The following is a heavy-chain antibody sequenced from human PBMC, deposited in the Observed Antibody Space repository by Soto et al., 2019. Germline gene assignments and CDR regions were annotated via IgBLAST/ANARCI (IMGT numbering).Heavy chain of an antibody. Sequence: SVKVSCKASGGTFSSYAISWVRQAPGQGLEWMGGIIPIFGTANYAQKFQGRVTITAHESTSTAYMELSSLRSEDTAVYYCARISLVVPAATNRNPYYYGMDVWRQ. CDR1: GGTFSSYA. J-gene: IGHJ6*02. V-gene: IGHV1-69*13. CDR2: IIPIFGTA. D-gene: IGHD2-2*01. CDR3: ARISLVVPAATNRNPYYYGMDV.